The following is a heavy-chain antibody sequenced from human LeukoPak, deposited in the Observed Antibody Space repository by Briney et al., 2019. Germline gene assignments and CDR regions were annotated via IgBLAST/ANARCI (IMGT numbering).Heavy chain of an antibody. Sequence: GGSLRLSCAASGFTFSSYAMHWVRQAPGKGLEWVAVISYDGSNKYYADSVKGRFTISRDNSKNTLYLQMNSLRAEDTAVYYCARGIAVAGNYWGQGTLVTVSS. D-gene: IGHD6-19*01. V-gene: IGHV3-30-3*01. J-gene: IGHJ4*02. CDR2: ISYDGSNK. CDR1: GFTFSSYA. CDR3: ARGIAVAGNY.